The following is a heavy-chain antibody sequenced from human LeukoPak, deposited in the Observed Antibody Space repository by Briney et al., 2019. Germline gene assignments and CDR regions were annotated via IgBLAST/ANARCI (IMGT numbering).Heavy chain of an antibody. Sequence: ASVKVSCKVSGYTLTELSMHWVRQAPGKGLEWMGGFDPEDGETIYAQKSQGRVTITEDTSTDTAYMELSSLRSEDTAVYYCATDQYYYGSGSTRFDYWGQGTLVTVSS. CDR1: GYTLTELS. V-gene: IGHV1-24*01. CDR3: ATDQYYYGSGSTRFDY. CDR2: FDPEDGET. D-gene: IGHD3-10*01. J-gene: IGHJ4*02.